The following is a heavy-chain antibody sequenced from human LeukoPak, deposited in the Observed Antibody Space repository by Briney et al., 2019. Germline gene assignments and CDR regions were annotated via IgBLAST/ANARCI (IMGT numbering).Heavy chain of an antibody. CDR1: GFTFSRYW. CDR3: AVNLYYYGSGSDYTFDS. Sequence: GGSLRLFCAASGFTFSRYWMSWVRQAPGKGLEWVANIKQDGSEKYYVDSVKGRFTISRDNAKNSLYLQMDSLRAEDTAVYYCAVNLYYYGSGSDYTFDSWGQGTLVTVSS. J-gene: IGHJ4*02. D-gene: IGHD3-10*01. V-gene: IGHV3-7*01. CDR2: IKQDGSEK.